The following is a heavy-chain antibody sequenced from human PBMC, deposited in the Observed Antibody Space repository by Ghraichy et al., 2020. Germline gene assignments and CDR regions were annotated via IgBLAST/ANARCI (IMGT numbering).Heavy chain of an antibody. D-gene: IGHD3-22*01. V-gene: IGHV4-4*07. CDR1: GGSISSYY. J-gene: IGHJ3*02. CDR3: ASWYYYDSSGGAFDI. Sequence: SQTLSLTCTVSGGSISSYYWSWIRQPAGKGLEWIGRIYSSVSTNYKPSLKSRVTMSVDTSKNQFSLKLSSVTAADTAVCYCASWYYYDSSGGAFDIWGQGTMVTVSS. CDR2: IYSSVST.